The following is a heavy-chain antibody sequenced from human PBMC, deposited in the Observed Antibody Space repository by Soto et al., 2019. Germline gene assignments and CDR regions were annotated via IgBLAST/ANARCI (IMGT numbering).Heavy chain of an antibody. Sequence: ASVKVSCKVSGYTLTELSMHWVRQAPGKGLEWMGGFDPEDGETIYAQKFQGRVTMTEDTSTDTAYMELSSLRSEDTAVYYCATSRTISSIERFSEWFFLMDVWGQGTTVTVSS. CDR1: GYTLTELS. J-gene: IGHJ6*02. D-gene: IGHD3-3*01. V-gene: IGHV1-24*01. CDR2: FDPEDGET. CDR3: ATSRTISSIERFSEWFFLMDV.